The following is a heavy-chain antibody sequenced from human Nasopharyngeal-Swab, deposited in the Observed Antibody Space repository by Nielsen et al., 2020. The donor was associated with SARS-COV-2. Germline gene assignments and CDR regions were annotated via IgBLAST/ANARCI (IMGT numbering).Heavy chain of an antibody. CDR2: LSSNGGST. Sequence: LKISCSASGFTFSSDAMHWVRQAPGKGLEYVSALSSNGGSTYYADSVKGRFTISRDNSKNTLYRQMSSLRAEDTAVYYCAGDPGLPDDGDYYYYGMDVWGQGTTVTVSS. CDR1: GFTFSSDA. V-gene: IGHV3-64D*06. D-gene: IGHD4-17*01. CDR3: AGDPGLPDDGDYYYYGMDV. J-gene: IGHJ6*02.